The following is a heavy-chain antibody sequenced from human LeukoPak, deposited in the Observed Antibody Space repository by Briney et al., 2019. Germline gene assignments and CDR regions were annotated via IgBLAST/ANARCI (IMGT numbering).Heavy chain of an antibody. V-gene: IGHV4-38-2*02. Sequence: PSETLSLTCTVSGYSISSGYYWGWIRQPPGKWLEWIGSIYHSGSTYYNPSLKSRVTISVDTSKNQFSLKLSSVTAADTAVYYCARDHSWYYFDYWGQGTLVTVSS. D-gene: IGHD6-13*01. CDR2: IYHSGST. CDR3: ARDHSWYYFDY. CDR1: GYSISSGYY. J-gene: IGHJ4*02.